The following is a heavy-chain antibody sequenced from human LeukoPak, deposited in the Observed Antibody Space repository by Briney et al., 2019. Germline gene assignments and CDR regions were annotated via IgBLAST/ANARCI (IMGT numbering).Heavy chain of an antibody. CDR3: ARDRYSSSSYYGMDV. J-gene: IGHJ6*02. D-gene: IGHD6-13*01. CDR1: GLTISSYD. V-gene: IGHV3-30*03. Sequence: PGGSLRLSCAASGLTISSYDMHWVRQAPGKGLEWVAVISYVGSTKYYADSVRGRFTITRDNSKHTLYLQMNSLRAEDTAVYYCARDRYSSSSYYGMDVWAQGPTVTVSS. CDR2: ISYVGSTK.